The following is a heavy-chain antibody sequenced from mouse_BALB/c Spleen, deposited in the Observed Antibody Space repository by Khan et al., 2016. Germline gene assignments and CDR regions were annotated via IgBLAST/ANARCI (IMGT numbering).Heavy chain of an antibody. V-gene: IGHV3-1*02. CDR2: IHYSGST. J-gene: IGHJ3*01. CDR3: ARCCYGGAPCFAC. Sequence: EVKLLESGPDLVKPSQSLSLTCTVPGFSITSDHSWHWTRQFPGNILERMGYIHYSGSTNYNPSLKSRISITRDKSKNQSFLQLNSVTTEDTATFYCARCCYGGAPCFACWGQGTLVTVSA. D-gene: IGHD1-1*01. CDR1: GFSITSDHS.